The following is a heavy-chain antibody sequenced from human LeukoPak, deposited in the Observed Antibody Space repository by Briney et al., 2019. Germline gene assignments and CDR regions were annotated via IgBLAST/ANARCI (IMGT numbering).Heavy chain of an antibody. CDR2: INPNSGGT. Sequence: ASVKVSCKASGYTFTGYYMHWVRQAPGQGLEWMGWINPNSGGTNYAQKFQGRVTMTRDTSISTAYMELSRLRSDDTAVYYCARDWSYSYGLPRGSDAFDIWGKGKMVTVSS. V-gene: IGHV1-2*02. CDR3: ARDWSYSYGLPRGSDAFDI. D-gene: IGHD5-18*01. CDR1: GYTFTGYY. J-gene: IGHJ3*02.